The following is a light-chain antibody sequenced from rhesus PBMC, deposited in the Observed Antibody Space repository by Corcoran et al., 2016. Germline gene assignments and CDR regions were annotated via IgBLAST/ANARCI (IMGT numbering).Light chain of an antibody. CDR2: CAS. Sequence: DIVMTQSPDSLAVSLGERVTINCKSSQSLLYSSNNKNYLSWYQQKAGQAPTMLIYCASTREYGVPNRVSGIGSGTDFNLTISGRQAEDVALYYCQQYYSTPFTIGPGTKLDIK. CDR1: QSLLYSSNNKNY. CDR3: QQYYSTPFT. V-gene: IGKV4-1*01. J-gene: IGKJ3*01.